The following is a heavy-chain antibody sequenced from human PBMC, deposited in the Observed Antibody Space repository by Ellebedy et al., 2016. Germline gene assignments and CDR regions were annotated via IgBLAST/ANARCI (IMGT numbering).Heavy chain of an antibody. J-gene: IGHJ4*02. D-gene: IGHD4-17*01. CDR1: GYSISSGYY. Sequence: SETLSLTCTVSGYSISSGYYWSWIRQPPGKGLEWIGEINHSGSTNYNPSLKSRVTISVDTSKNQFSLKLSSVTAADTAVYYCARGPGYGDYRYYFDYWGQGTLVTVSS. CDR3: ARGPGYGDYRYYFDY. CDR2: INHSGST. V-gene: IGHV4-38-2*02.